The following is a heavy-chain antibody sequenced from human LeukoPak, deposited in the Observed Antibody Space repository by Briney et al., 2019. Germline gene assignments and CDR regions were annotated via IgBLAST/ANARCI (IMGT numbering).Heavy chain of an antibody. CDR1: GYTFTSYA. D-gene: IGHD2-21*02. CDR3: ARDSPPYCGGDCYPSYYYYGMDV. Sequence: ASVKVSCKASGYTFTSYAMNWVRQAPGQGLEWMGWINTNTGNPTYAQGFTGRFVFSLDTSVSTAYLQISSLKAEDTAVYYCARDSPPYCGGDCYPSYYYYGMDVWGQGTTVTVSS. J-gene: IGHJ6*02. CDR2: INTNTGNP. V-gene: IGHV7-4-1*02.